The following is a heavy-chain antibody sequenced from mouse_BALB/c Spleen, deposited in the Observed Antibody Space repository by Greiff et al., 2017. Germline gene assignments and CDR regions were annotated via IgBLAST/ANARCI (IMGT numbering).Heavy chain of an antibody. J-gene: IGHJ4*01. V-gene: IGHV5-9-4*01. CDR2: ISSGGSYT. CDR3: ARSDGNYVDAMDY. CDR1: GFTFSSYA. D-gene: IGHD2-1*01. Sequence: EVKLMESGGGLVKPGGSLKLSCAASGFTFSSYAMSWVRQSPEKRLEWVAEISSGGSYTYYPDTVTGRFTISRDNAKNTLYLEMSSLRSEDTAMYYCARSDGNYVDAMDYWGQGTSVTVSS.